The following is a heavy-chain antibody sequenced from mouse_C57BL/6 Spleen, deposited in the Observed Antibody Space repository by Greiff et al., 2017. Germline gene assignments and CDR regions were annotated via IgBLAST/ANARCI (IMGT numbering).Heavy chain of an antibody. CDR1: GYSFTDYN. Sequence: VQLQQSGPELVKPGASVKLSCKASGYSFTDYNMNWVKQSNGTSLEWIGVINPNYGHTSYNQKFKGKATLTVDKSSSTAYMQLTSLTSEDSAVYYCAREAQAMGAGFAYWGQGTLVTVSA. CDR3: AREAQAMGAGFAY. J-gene: IGHJ3*01. CDR2: INPNYGHT. V-gene: IGHV1-39*01. D-gene: IGHD3-2*02.